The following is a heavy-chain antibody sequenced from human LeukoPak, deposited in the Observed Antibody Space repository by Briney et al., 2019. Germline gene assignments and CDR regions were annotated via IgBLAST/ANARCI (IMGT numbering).Heavy chain of an antibody. D-gene: IGHD3-16*01. J-gene: IGHJ4*02. Sequence: GGSLRLSCTTSGFKFGDHSMSWVRQAPGKGLEWVGFIRGRAYGGAAEYAASVKGRFIISRDDSKNTLYLQMNTLQIDDTAVYYCTTENWGRGDYWGQGTLITVSS. CDR2: IRGRAYGGAA. CDR3: TTENWGRGDY. V-gene: IGHV3-49*04. CDR1: GFKFGDHS.